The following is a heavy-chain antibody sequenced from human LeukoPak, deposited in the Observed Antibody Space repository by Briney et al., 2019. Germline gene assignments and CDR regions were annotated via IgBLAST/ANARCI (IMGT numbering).Heavy chain of an antibody. CDR3: VKTAGRHGGVY. V-gene: IGHV4-59*01. Sequence: PSETLSLTCTVSGVSITDSYWSWIRQPPGKGLEWLGYIYYRGDTNNNPSLKSRVTISLDMSKNQFSLKLNSVTAADTAMYYCVKTAGRHGGVYWGQGILVTVSS. D-gene: IGHD3-16*01. CDR2: IYYRGDT. CDR1: GVSITDSY. J-gene: IGHJ4*02.